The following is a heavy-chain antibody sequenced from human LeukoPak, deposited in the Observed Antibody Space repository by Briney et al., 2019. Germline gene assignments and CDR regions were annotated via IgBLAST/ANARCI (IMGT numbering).Heavy chain of an antibody. D-gene: IGHD5-24*01. Sequence: ASVTVSCKASGYTFTSYYMHWVRQAPGQGLEWMGIINPSGGSTSYAQKFQGRVTMTRDTSTSTVYMELSSLRSEDTAVYYCARDRPGMATDYWGQGTLVTVSS. V-gene: IGHV1-46*01. CDR3: ARDRPGMATDY. CDR1: GYTFTSYY. CDR2: INPSGGST. J-gene: IGHJ4*02.